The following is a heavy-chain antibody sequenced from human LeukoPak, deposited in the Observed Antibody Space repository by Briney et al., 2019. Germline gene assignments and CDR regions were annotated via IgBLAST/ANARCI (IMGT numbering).Heavy chain of an antibody. Sequence: PGGSLRLSCAASGFTFSSYAMSWVRQVPGKGLEWVSAISGSGGSTYYADSVKGRFTISRANSKNTLYLQMNSLRAEDTAVYYCAKQVAPYYYDSSGYYYDYWGQGTLVTVSS. CDR3: AKQVAPYYYDSSGYYYDY. J-gene: IGHJ4*02. CDR2: ISGSGGST. CDR1: GFTFSSYA. V-gene: IGHV3-23*01. D-gene: IGHD3-22*01.